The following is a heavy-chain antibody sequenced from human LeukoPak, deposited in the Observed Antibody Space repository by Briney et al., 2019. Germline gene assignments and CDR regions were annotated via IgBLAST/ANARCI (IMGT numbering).Heavy chain of an antibody. CDR1: GFSFSSYA. J-gene: IGHJ4*02. D-gene: IGHD6-13*01. V-gene: IGHV3-23*01. Sequence: GGSLRLSCAASGFSFSSYAMTWVRQAPGKGLEWVSVVSGSGDTTYYADSVKGRFTISRDNSKNTLYLQMNSLRAEDTAVYYCAKALTTAGPVDYWGQGTLVTVSS. CDR3: AKALTTAGPVDY. CDR2: VSGSGDTT.